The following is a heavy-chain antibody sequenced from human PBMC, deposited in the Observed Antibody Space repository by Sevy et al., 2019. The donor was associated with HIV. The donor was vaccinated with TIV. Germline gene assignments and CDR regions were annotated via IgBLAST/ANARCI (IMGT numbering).Heavy chain of an antibody. CDR2: ISDSGTNT. V-gene: IGHV3-23*01. Sequence: GGSLRLSCAASGFTFSSHAMSWVRQAPGKGLEWVSAISDSGTNTYYEDSVKGRFTISRDNSKNWLYLQMAGLRAADTAIYYCARAFTGGYQQPFDYWGQGTLVTVSS. J-gene: IGHJ4*02. D-gene: IGHD1-26*01. CDR1: GFTFSSHA. CDR3: ARAFTGGYQQPFDY.